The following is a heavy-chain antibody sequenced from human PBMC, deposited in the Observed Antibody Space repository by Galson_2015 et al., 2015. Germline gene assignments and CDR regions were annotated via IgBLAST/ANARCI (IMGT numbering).Heavy chain of an antibody. J-gene: IGHJ5*02. CDR2: ISREGTT. V-gene: IGHV4-34*01. CDR3: AREFRAQGSST. CDR1: GGSFSGYW. Sequence: SETLSLTCAVYGGSFSGYWWSWIRQPPGKGLEWIGEISREGTTSYSASLKSRVTISADTSKSLFSLTVRSVTAADTAFYYCAREFRAQGSSTWGQGTLVTVSS. D-gene: IGHD6-6*01.